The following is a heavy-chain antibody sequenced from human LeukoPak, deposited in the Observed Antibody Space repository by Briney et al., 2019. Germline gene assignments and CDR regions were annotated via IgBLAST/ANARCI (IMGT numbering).Heavy chain of an antibody. J-gene: IGHJ4*02. CDR1: GFTVSNNY. V-gene: IGHV3-53*01. CDR3: AKEPYSSSWNLFDY. D-gene: IGHD6-13*01. Sequence: GSLRLSCAASGFTVSNNYMSWVRQAPGKGLEWVSVIYSGGSTYYADSVKGQFTISRDNSKNTLYLQMNSLRAEDTAVYYCAKEPYSSSWNLFDYWGQGTLVTVSS. CDR2: IYSGGST.